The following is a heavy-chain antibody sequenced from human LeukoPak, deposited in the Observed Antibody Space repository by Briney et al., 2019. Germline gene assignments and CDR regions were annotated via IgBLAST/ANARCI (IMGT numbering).Heavy chain of an antibody. CDR3: ARSIAVAGTVHRYYYYMDV. V-gene: IGHV3-21*01. D-gene: IGHD6-19*01. Sequence: PGGSLRLSCAASGFTFSSYSMSWVRQAPGKGLEWVSSISSSSSYIYYADSVKGRFTISRDNAKNSLYLQMNSLRAEDTAVYYCARSIAVAGTVHRYYYYMDVWGKGTTVTISS. CDR2: ISSSSSYI. J-gene: IGHJ6*03. CDR1: GFTFSSYS.